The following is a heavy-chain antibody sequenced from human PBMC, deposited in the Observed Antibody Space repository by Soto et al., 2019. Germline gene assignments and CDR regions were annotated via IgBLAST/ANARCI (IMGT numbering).Heavy chain of an antibody. Sequence: EVQLLESGGGLVQPGGSLRHSCAASGFTFSSYAMSWVRQAPGKGLEWVSAISGSGGSTYYADSVKGRFTISRDNSKNTPYLQMNSLRAEDTAVYYCAKKGLSYYYYMDVWGKGTTVTVSS. J-gene: IGHJ6*03. CDR3: AKKGLSYYYYMDV. CDR1: GFTFSSYA. CDR2: ISGSGGST. V-gene: IGHV3-23*01.